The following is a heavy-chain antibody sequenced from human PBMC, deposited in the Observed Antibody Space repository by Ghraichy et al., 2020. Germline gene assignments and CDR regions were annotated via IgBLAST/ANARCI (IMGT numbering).Heavy chain of an antibody. Sequence: ASVKVSCKASGYTFTGYYMHWVRQAPGQGLEWMGWINPNSGGTNYAQKFQGWVTMTRDTSISTAYMELSRLRSDDTAVYYCARTGLGSGSYSRCDAFDIWGQGTMVTVSS. CDR3: ARTGLGSGSYSRCDAFDI. J-gene: IGHJ3*02. CDR2: INPNSGGT. D-gene: IGHD1-26*01. V-gene: IGHV1-2*04. CDR1: GYTFTGYY.